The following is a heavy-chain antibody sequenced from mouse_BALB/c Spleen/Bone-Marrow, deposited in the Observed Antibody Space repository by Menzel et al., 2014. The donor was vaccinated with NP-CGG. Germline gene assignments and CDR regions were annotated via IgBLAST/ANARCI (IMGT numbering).Heavy chain of an antibody. D-gene: IGHD4-1*01. CDR1: GFTFSNYG. V-gene: IGHV5-6*02. CDR2: ISSVGSYT. CDR3: ARRGTGTGSYYFDY. Sequence: EVKLVESGGDLVKPGGSLKLSCAASGFTFSNYGMSWVRQTPDKRLEWVATISSVGSYTYYPDSVKGRFTISRDNAKNPLFLQMSSLKSEDTAMYYCARRGTGTGSYYFDYWGQGTTLTVSS. J-gene: IGHJ2*01.